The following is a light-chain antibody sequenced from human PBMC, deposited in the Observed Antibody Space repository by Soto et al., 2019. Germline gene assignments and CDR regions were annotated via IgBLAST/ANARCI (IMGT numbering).Light chain of an antibody. V-gene: IGKV3-11*01. CDR3: QQRSNWPPIT. Sequence: EIVLTQSPATLSLSPGERSTLSCRASQSVSSYLAWYQQGPGQAPRLLIYDASNRATGIPARFSGSGSGTDFTLTISSLEPEDFAVYYCQQRSNWPPITFGQGTRLEIK. CDR2: DAS. CDR1: QSVSSY. J-gene: IGKJ5*01.